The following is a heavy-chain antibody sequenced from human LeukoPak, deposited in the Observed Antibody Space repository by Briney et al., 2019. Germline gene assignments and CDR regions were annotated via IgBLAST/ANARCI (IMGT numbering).Heavy chain of an antibody. Sequence: GGSLRLSCAASGFTFNIAWMNWVRQTPGKGLEWVGRIKSKSDGGTTDSAAPVRGRFSISRDDSKNTLYLHMNSLKIEDTGFYYCTTGWRNSYYDNGDFYLDAFDFWGQGTLVTVSS. CDR1: GFTFNIAW. CDR3: TTGWRNSYYDNGDFYLDAFDF. J-gene: IGHJ3*01. CDR2: IKSKSDGGTT. D-gene: IGHD3-16*01. V-gene: IGHV3-15*01.